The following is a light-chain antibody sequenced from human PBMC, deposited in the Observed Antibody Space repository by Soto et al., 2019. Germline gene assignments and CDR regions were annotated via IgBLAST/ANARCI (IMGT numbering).Light chain of an antibody. J-gene: IGLJ3*02. CDR1: GSNIGAGYD. CDR2: GNS. CDR3: QSYDSSLSGWV. V-gene: IGLV1-40*01. Sequence: QSVLTQPPSVSGAPGQRVTISCTGSGSNIGAGYDVHWYQQLPGTAPKLLIYGNSNRPSGVPDRFSGSKSGTSASLAITGLQAEDEADYYCQSYDSSLSGWVFGGGTKLTV.